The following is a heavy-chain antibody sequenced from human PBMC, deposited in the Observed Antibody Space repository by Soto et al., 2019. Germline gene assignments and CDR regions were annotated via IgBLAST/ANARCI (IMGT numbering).Heavy chain of an antibody. J-gene: IGHJ1*01. CDR3: SRGLYCVRREYFQY. CDR2: ISSSSSTI. V-gene: IGHV3-48*01. Sequence: EVQLVESGGGLVQPGGSLRLSCAASGFTFSSYSMNWVRQAPGKGLEWVSYISSSSSTIYYADSVKGRFTISRDNAKNELYQQMNCLRADDIAVHYCSRGLYCVRREYFQYRGQGTVVTDSS. D-gene: IGHD1-26*01. CDR1: GFTFSSYS.